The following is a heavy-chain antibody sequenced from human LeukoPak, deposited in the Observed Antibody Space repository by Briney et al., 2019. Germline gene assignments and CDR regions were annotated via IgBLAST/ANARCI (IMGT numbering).Heavy chain of an antibody. CDR3: ARGVSSGVSDAFDI. Sequence: GGSLRLSCAASGFTFSSYAMHWVRQAPGKGLEWVAVISYDGSNKYYADSVKGRFTISRDNSKNTLYLQMNSLRAEDTAVYYCARGVSSGVSDAFDIWGQGTMVTVSS. J-gene: IGHJ3*02. V-gene: IGHV3-30*04. CDR2: ISYDGSNK. CDR1: GFTFSSYA. D-gene: IGHD3-10*01.